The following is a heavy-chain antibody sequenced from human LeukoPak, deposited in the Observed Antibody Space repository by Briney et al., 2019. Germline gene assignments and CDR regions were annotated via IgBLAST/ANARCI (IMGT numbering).Heavy chain of an antibody. V-gene: IGHV3-7*01. CDR2: INTDGSVK. Sequence: GGPLKLSCLAFGFSRSRYWLNWVRQAPGKGLEWVANINTDGSVKYYGNSVNGRFTISRDNAKNSVYLQMNSLRVEDKAIYYCAPSPWGQGTLVTVSS. J-gene: IGHJ5*02. CDR1: GFSRSRYW. CDR3: APSP.